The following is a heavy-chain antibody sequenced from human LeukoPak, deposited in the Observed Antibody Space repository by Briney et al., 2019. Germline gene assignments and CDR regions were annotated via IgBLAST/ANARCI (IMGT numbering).Heavy chain of an antibody. J-gene: IGHJ3*02. D-gene: IGHD2-2*02. Sequence: SVNVSCKASGGTFSSYAISWVRQAPGQGLEWMGGIIPIFGTANYAQKFQGRVTITTDESTSTAYMELSSLRSEDTAVYYCAGIRDCSSTSCYKMGAFDIWGQGTMVTVSS. CDR1: GGTFSSYA. CDR3: AGIRDCSSTSCYKMGAFDI. V-gene: IGHV1-69*05. CDR2: IIPIFGTA.